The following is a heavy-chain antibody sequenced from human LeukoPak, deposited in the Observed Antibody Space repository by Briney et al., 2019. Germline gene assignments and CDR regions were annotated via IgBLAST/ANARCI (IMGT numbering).Heavy chain of an antibody. Sequence: SETLSLTCVVSGGSISNGNWWSWVRQPPGKGLEWIADIYHSGATAHNSSLQSRITISLDKSKNQFSLKLTSVTAADTAMHYCARVGRGSGDFIHPFDIWGPGTMVSVSS. D-gene: IGHD3-10*01. J-gene: IGHJ3*02. CDR2: IYHSGAT. CDR3: ARVGRGSGDFIHPFDI. V-gene: IGHV4/OR15-8*02. CDR1: GGSISNGNW.